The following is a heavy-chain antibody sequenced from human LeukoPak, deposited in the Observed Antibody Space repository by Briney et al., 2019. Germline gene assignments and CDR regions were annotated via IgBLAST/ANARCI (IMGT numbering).Heavy chain of an antibody. Sequence: ASVKVSCKVSGVSLSATSIHWVRQAPGQWLEWMGGFDPEDGESIFAQIFQGRFSMTEDTSTDTAYMELRSLRLEDTAVYYCATADKSAPLDYWGQGALVTVSS. CDR1: GVSLSATS. J-gene: IGHJ4*02. CDR3: ATADKSAPLDY. CDR2: FDPEDGES. V-gene: IGHV1-24*01.